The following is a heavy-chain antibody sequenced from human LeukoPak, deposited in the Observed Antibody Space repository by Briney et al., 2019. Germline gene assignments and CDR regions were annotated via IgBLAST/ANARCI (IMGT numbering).Heavy chain of an antibody. J-gene: IGHJ6*03. CDR3: AKRYYYDSSGYYYYYMDV. CDR1: GFTFSSYW. CDR2: IKTDGSQI. V-gene: IGHV3-7*03. Sequence: GGSLRLPCVASGFTFSSYWMTWVRQAPGKGLEWVANIKTDGSQIYYVDSVKGRFTISRDNAKNSLYLQMNSLRAEDTAVYYCAKRYYYDSSGYYYYYMDVWGKGTTVTISS. D-gene: IGHD3-22*01.